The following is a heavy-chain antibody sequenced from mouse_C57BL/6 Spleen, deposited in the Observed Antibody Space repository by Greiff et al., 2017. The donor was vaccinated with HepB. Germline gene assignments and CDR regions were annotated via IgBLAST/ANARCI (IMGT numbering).Heavy chain of an antibody. CDR1: GFTFSDYG. V-gene: IGHV5-17*01. D-gene: IGHD1-1*01. J-gene: IGHJ1*03. CDR2: ISIGSSTI. Sequence: EVQLVESGGGLVKPGGSLKLSCAASGFTFSDYGMHWVRQAPEKGLEWVAYISIGSSTIYYADTVKGRFTISRDNAKNTLFLQMTSLRSEDTAMYYCARGHGSRPWYFDVWGTGTTVTVSS. CDR3: ARGHGSRPWYFDV.